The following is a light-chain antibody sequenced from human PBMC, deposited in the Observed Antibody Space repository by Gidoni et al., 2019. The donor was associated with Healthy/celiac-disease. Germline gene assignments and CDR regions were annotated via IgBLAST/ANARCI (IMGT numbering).Light chain of an antibody. CDR3: QSYDSSNVV. J-gene: IGLJ2*01. V-gene: IGLV6-57*01. Sequence: NFMLTQPHSASESPGKTVTISCTRSSGSIASNYVPWYQQRPGSSPTTVIYEDNQRPSGVPDRFSGSTDSSSNSASLTISGLKTEDEADYYCQSYDSSNVVFGGGTKLTVL. CDR2: EDN. CDR1: SGSIASNY.